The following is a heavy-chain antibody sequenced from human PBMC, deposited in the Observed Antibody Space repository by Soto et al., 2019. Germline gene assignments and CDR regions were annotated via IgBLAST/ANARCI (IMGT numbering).Heavy chain of an antibody. CDR2: IYWDDDK. CDR3: AHSRPRSSGDTGLLGGAHPYYYYGMDV. CDR1: GFSLSTSGVG. J-gene: IGHJ6*02. Sequence: SGPTLVNPTQTLTLTCTFSGFSLSTSGVGVGWIRQPPGKALEWLALIYWDDDKRYSPSLKSRLTITKDTSKNQVVLTMTNMDPVDTATYYCAHSRPRSSGDTGLLGGAHPYYYYGMDVWGQGTTVTVSS. D-gene: IGHD6-19*01. V-gene: IGHV2-5*02.